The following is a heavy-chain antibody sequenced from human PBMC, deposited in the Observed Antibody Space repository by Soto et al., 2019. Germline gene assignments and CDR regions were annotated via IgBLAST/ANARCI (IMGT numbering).Heavy chain of an antibody. CDR1: CGSVNSGSQY. J-gene: IGHJ4*02. CDR2: SYYNGGT. V-gene: IGHV4-61*01. CDR3: VRVLKWHGYGSFDS. D-gene: IGHD5-18*01. Sequence: QVQIQESGPGLVKPSETLSLTCTVSCGSVNSGSQYWSWIRQSPGKGMEGIGYSYYNGGTNNNPSLKSRVTISVHESKNQSSVRLGSVTAEDTAVYDCVRVLKWHGYGSFDSWGPGTLVNVSS.